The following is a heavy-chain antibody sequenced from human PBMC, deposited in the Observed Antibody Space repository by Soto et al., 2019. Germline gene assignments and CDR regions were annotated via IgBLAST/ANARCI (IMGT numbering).Heavy chain of an antibody. J-gene: IGHJ4*01. CDR2: IRNKANSYTT. CDR3: SRAGILTTPYYSDY. V-gene: IGHV3-72*01. CDR1: GFTFSDHY. Sequence: GGSLRLSCAAFGFTFSDHYMDWVRQAPGKGLEWVGRIRNKANSYTTEYAASVKGRFTISRDDLKNLLFLQMYSLKTEDTAVYYCSRAGILTTPYYSDYWGQGTLVTVSS. D-gene: IGHD2-21*01.